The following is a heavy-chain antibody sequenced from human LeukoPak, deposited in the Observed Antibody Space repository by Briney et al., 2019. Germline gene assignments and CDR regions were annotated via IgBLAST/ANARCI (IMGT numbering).Heavy chain of an antibody. J-gene: IGHJ3*02. Sequence: ASVKVSCKASGYTFTAHYIHWVRQAPGQGLAWMGWTNPHSGGTNYAQKFQGRVTMTRDTSISVVYMELSSLRSDDTAVYYCAREGWELLRAFDIWGQGTMVTVSS. CDR3: AREGWELLRAFDI. CDR1: GYTFTAHY. D-gene: IGHD1-26*01. CDR2: TNPHSGGT. V-gene: IGHV1-2*02.